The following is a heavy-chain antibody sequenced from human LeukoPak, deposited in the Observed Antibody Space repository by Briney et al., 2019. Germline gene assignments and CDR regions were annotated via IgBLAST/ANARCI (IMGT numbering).Heavy chain of an antibody. V-gene: IGHV4-30-4*08. J-gene: IGHJ3*02. CDR2: IYYSGTT. D-gene: IGHD2-2*01. CDR1: GDSISGGDYY. Sequence: SQTLSLTCTVSGDSISGGDYYWSWVRQPPGKGLEWIGCIYYSGTTFHNPSLKSRLTISVDTSKNQFSLKLSSVTAADTAVYYCAREGYCSSTSCYSNAFDIWGQGTMVTVSS. CDR3: AREGYCSSTSCYSNAFDI.